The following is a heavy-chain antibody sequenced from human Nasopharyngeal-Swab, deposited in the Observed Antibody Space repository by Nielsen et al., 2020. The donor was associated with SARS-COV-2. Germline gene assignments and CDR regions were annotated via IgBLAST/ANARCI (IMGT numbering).Heavy chain of an antibody. Sequence: PGKGLEWIGEINHSGSTNYNPSLKSRVTISVDTSKNQFSLKLSSVTAADPAVYYCASHDYGVNGEYYYMDVWGKGTTVTVSS. J-gene: IGHJ6*03. CDR3: ASHDYGVNGEYYYMDV. D-gene: IGHD4-17*01. V-gene: IGHV4-34*01. CDR2: INHSGST.